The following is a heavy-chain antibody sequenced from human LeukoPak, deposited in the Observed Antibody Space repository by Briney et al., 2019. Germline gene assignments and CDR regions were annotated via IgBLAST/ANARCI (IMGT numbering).Heavy chain of an antibody. Sequence: PETLSLTCTVSGGSISSYYWSWIRQPPGKGLEWIGYIYYSGSTNYNPSLKSRVTISVDTSKNQFSLKLSSVTAADTAVYYCARDNWNYGSSMDVWGQGTTVTVSS. CDR1: GGSISSYY. D-gene: IGHD1-7*01. CDR3: ARDNWNYGSSMDV. J-gene: IGHJ6*02. V-gene: IGHV4-59*01. CDR2: IYYSGST.